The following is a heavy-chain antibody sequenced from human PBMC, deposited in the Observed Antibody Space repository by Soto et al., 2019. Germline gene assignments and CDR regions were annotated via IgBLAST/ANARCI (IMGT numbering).Heavy chain of an antibody. CDR2: IYWDDDK. D-gene: IGHD2-21*02. CDR1: GFSLSTSGVG. Sequence: QITLKESGPTLVRPTQTLTLTYTFSGFSLSTSGVGVGWIRQPPGKALEWLALIYWDDDKLYSPSLKSRLTITKDTSKNQVVHTMTNMDPVDTATYYCAHSRCGGDCLQSYSSHYYYGMDIWGQGTKVTVSS. CDR3: AHSRCGGDCLQSYSSHYYYGMDI. V-gene: IGHV2-5*02. J-gene: IGHJ6*02.